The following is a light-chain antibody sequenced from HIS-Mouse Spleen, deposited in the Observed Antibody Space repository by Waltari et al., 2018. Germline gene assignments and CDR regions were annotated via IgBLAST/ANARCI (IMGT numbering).Light chain of an antibody. Sequence: SYELTQPPSVSVSPGQTARITCSGDALPKQYAYWYQQRSGQAPLLVIYEDSERPSGIPERFSGSSSGTMATLTISGAQVEDEADYYCCSTDSSGNVVFGGGTKLTVL. V-gene: IGLV3-10*01. CDR1: ALPKQY. CDR3: CSTDSSGNVV. J-gene: IGLJ2*01. CDR2: EDS.